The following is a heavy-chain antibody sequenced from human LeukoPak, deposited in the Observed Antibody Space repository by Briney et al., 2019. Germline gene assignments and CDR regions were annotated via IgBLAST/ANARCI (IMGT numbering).Heavy chain of an antibody. CDR1: GFTFSSYW. CDR3: VREVVSSPSYFDS. J-gene: IGHJ4*02. D-gene: IGHD2-15*01. Sequence: GGSLRLSCAASGFTFSSYWMHWVRQAPGKGLEWVSFFYRGDSTYYAESVRGRFTISRDNSKNTLYLLMNSLIPEDTAVYYCVREVVSSPSYFDSWGQGTLVTVSS. V-gene: IGHV3-53*01. CDR2: FYRGDST.